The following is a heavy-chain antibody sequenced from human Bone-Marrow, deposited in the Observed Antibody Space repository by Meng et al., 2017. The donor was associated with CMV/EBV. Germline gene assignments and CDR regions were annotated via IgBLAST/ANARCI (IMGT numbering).Heavy chain of an antibody. D-gene: IGHD5/OR15-5a*01. CDR2: IRYDGGNK. CDR3: ATSTRTYYFNY. V-gene: IGHV3-30*02. Sequence: GESLKISCAASGFSFSSYGMHWVRQAPGKGLEWVAFIRYDGGNKYYADSVKGRFTISRDNSKNTLYLQMNSLRAEDTAVYYCATSTRTYYFNYWGQGKLVNVAS. CDR1: GFSFSSYG. J-gene: IGHJ4*02.